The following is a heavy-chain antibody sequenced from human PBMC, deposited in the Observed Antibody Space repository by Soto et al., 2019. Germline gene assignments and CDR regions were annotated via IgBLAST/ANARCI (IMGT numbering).Heavy chain of an antibody. Sequence: QVQLVESGGGVVQPGRSLRLSCAASGFTFSSYGMHWVRQAPGKGLEWVAVISYDGSNKYYADSVKGRFTISRDNSKNTLYLQMNSLGAEDTAVYYCAKPAYDDSSGYCRASFDYLGQGTLVTVSS. CDR1: GFTFSSYG. D-gene: IGHD3-22*01. J-gene: IGHJ4*02. CDR3: AKPAYDDSSGYCRASFDY. CDR2: ISYDGSNK. V-gene: IGHV3-30*18.